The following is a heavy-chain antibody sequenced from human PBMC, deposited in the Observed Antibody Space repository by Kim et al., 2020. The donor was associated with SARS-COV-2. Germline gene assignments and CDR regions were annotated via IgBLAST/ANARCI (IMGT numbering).Heavy chain of an antibody. J-gene: IGHJ4*02. CDR3: AKYPTRPSYVSGWALYFDH. V-gene: IGHV3-23*01. Sequence: GGSLRLSCAASGFTFSSYAMSWVRQAPGKGLEWVSGIFSSGSSTYYADSVKGRFTITRDNSKNTLYLQMNSLRAEDTAVYYCAKYPTRPSYVSGWALYFDHWGQGTLVTVSS. CDR1: GFTFSSYA. D-gene: IGHD6-19*01. CDR2: IFSSGSST.